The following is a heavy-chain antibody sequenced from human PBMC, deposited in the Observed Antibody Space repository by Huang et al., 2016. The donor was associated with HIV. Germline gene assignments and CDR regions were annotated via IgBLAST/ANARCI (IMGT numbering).Heavy chain of an antibody. Sequence: EVQLVESGGGLVRPGRSLRLSCAASGFTFDDYAIHLVRQTPGKGLEWVSGINWKSGNIAYADSVSGRFTISRDNAKNSLYLQMNSLRPEDTALYYCAKDWGYDFGAFDFWGRGTMVTVSS. D-gene: IGHD3-16*01. CDR3: AKDWGYDFGAFDF. J-gene: IGHJ3*01. V-gene: IGHV3-9*01. CDR2: INWKSGNI. CDR1: GFTFDDYA.